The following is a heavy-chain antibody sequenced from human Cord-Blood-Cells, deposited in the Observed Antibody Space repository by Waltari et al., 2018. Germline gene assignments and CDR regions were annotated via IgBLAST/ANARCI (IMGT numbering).Heavy chain of an antibody. Sequence: QLQLQESGPGLVKPSETLSLTCTVSGGSISSSSYYWGWIRQPPGKGLEWIGSIYYSGSTYSTPSLKSRVTISVDTSKNQFSLKLSSVTAADTAVYYCARRADDAFDIWGQGTMVTVSS. CDR3: ARRADDAFDI. J-gene: IGHJ3*02. D-gene: IGHD1-26*01. V-gene: IGHV4-39*01. CDR2: IYYSGST. CDR1: GGSISSSSYY.